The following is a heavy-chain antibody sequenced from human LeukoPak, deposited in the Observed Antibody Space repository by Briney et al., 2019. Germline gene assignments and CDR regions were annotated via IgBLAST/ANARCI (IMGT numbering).Heavy chain of an antibody. CDR1: GYTFTSYG. V-gene: IGHV1-18*01. D-gene: IGHD3-9*01. Sequence: ASVKVSCKASGYTFTSYGISWVRQAPGQGLEWMGWISAYNGNTNYAQKLQGRVTMTTDTSTSTAYMELRSLRSDDTAVYYCARDATPAYYDILPDYWGQGTLVTVSS. J-gene: IGHJ4*02. CDR3: ARDATPAYYDILPDY. CDR2: ISAYNGNT.